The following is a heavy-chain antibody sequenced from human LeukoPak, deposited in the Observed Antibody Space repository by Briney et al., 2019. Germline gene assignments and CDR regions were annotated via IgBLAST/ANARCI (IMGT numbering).Heavy chain of an antibody. D-gene: IGHD2-2*01. CDR2: STEGSGTT. Sequence: GGSLRLSCAVSGINLRSYAMNWVRQAPGKGLEWVSGSTEGSGTTYYADSVKGRFTISRDYSKNTLYLQMNSLRAEDSAVYYCAKGLVGDDYWGQGTLVTVSS. J-gene: IGHJ4*02. CDR3: AKGLVGDDY. CDR1: GINLRSYA. V-gene: IGHV3-23*01.